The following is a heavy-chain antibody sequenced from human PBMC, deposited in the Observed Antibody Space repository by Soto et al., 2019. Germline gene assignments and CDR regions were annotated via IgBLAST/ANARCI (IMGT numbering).Heavy chain of an antibody. CDR2: IWYDGSNK. CDR3: ARQGPSSWHRYNWFDP. D-gene: IGHD6-13*01. CDR1: GFTFSSYG. J-gene: IGHJ5*02. V-gene: IGHV3-33*01. Sequence: GGSLRLSCAASGFTFSSYGMHWVRQAPGKGLEWVAVIWYDGSNKYYADSVKGRFTISRDNSKNTLYLQMNSLRAEDTAVYYCARQGPSSWHRYNWFDPWGQGTLVTVSS.